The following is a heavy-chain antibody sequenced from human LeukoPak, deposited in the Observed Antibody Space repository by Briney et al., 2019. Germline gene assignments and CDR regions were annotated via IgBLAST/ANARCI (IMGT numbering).Heavy chain of an antibody. Sequence: GGSLRLSCAASGFTFSSYAMSWVRQAPGKGLEWVSAISGSGGSTYYADSVKGRFTISRDNSKNTLYLQMNSLRAEDTAVYYCAKGGPSVVVPAAAGFDYWGQGTLITVSS. J-gene: IGHJ4*02. CDR2: ISGSGGST. CDR1: GFTFSSYA. D-gene: IGHD2-2*01. CDR3: AKGGPSVVVPAAAGFDY. V-gene: IGHV3-23*01.